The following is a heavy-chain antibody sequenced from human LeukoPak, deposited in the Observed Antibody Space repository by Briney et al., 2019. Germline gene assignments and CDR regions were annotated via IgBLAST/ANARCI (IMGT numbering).Heavy chain of an antibody. J-gene: IGHJ4*02. Sequence: PGGSLRLSCAASGFTFSSSAMSWVRQAPGKGLEWVSAISTGGSTYYADSVKGRFTISRDNSMNTLYLQMNTLKAEDSALYYCAKAAVGVAAINYWGQGTLVTVSS. CDR3: AKAAVGVAAINY. CDR2: ISTGGST. D-gene: IGHD2-15*01. V-gene: IGHV3-23*01. CDR1: GFTFSSSA.